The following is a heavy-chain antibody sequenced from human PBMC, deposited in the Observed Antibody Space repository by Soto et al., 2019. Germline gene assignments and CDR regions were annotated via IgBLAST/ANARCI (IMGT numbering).Heavy chain of an antibody. J-gene: IGHJ4*02. V-gene: IGHV4-4*02. CDR3: ASLTTVGRAFDY. CDR2: IYHSGST. CDR1: GGSISSSNW. Sequence: PSETLSLTCAVSGGSISSSNWWSWVRQPPGKGLEWIGEIYHSGSTYYDPSLKSRLTISVDTSKNQFSLKLSSVTAADTAVYYCASLTTVGRAFDYWGQGTLVTVSS. D-gene: IGHD4-17*01.